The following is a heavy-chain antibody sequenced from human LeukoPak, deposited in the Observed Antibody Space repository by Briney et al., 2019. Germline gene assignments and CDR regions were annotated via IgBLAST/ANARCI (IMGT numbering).Heavy chain of an antibody. CDR2: ISSSSSTI. CDR3: ARGGDYYDSSGYYYEGYFDY. CDR1: GFTFSSYS. V-gene: IGHV3-48*04. D-gene: IGHD3-22*01. Sequence: PGGSLRLSCAASGFTFSSYSMSWVRQAPGKGLEWVSYISSSSSTIYYADSVKGRFTISRDNAKNSLYLQMNSLRAEDTAVYYCARGGDYYDSSGYYYEGYFDYWGQGILVTVSS. J-gene: IGHJ4*02.